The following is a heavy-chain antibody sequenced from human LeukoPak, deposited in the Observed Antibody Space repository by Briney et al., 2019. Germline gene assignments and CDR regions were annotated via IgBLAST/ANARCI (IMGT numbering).Heavy chain of an antibody. CDR3: ARRRDLYSGSYYPFDY. CDR1: GYSFPSYW. J-gene: IGHJ4*02. V-gene: IGHV5-51*01. D-gene: IGHD1-26*01. Sequence: GESLKISCKGSGYSFPSYWIGWVRQMPGEGLGWMGVIYPWDSDTRYSPSFQGQVTISADKSISAASLQWRSLQASHTAMYYCARRRDLYSGSYYPFDYWGQGTLVTVSS. CDR2: IYPWDSDT.